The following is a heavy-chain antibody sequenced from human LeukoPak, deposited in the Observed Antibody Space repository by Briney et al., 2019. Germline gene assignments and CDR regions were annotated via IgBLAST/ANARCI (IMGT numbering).Heavy chain of an antibody. CDR2: IKQDGSEK. D-gene: IGHD3-9*01. J-gene: IGHJ4*02. CDR3: AKDERYFDWLLVG. Sequence: GGSLRLSCAASGFTFSSYWMSWVRQAPGKGLEWVANIKQDGSEKYYVDSVKGRFTISRDNAKNSLYLQMNSLRAEDTAVYYCAKDERYFDWLLVGWGQGTLVTVSS. V-gene: IGHV3-7*03. CDR1: GFTFSSYW.